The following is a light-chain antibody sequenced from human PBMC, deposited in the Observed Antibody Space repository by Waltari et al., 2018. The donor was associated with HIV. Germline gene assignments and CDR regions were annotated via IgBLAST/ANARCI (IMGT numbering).Light chain of an antibody. Sequence: QSVLTQPPSASGTPGQRVTISCSGSGSNIGSNYVYWYQQLPGTAPKLLIYRNNQRPSGVPDRFSGSKSGTSASLAISGLRSEDEADYYCAAWDDSLSGRVFGGGTKLTVL. CDR1: GSNIGSNY. CDR2: RNN. CDR3: AAWDDSLSGRV. V-gene: IGLV1-47*01. J-gene: IGLJ3*02.